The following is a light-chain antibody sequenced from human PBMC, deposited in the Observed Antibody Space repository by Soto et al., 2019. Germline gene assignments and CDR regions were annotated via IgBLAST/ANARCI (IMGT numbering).Light chain of an antibody. Sequence: QSALTQPASLSGSPGQSITISCTGTSSDVGSYNLVSWYQQHPGKAPKLMIYEVSKRPSGVSNRFSGSKSGNTASLTISGLQAEDEAAYYCCSYAGSSTPYVFGTGTKVTVL. CDR3: CSYAGSSTPYV. V-gene: IGLV2-23*02. CDR1: SSDVGSYNL. J-gene: IGLJ1*01. CDR2: EVS.